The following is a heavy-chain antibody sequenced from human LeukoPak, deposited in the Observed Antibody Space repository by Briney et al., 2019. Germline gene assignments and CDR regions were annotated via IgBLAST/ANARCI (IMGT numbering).Heavy chain of an antibody. CDR2: INPKSRGT. J-gene: IGHJ3*02. V-gene: IGHV1-2*02. CDR1: GYSFTDLY. D-gene: IGHD2-2*01. Sequence: ASVRVLCKASGYSFTDLYIQWVRQAPGQGPEGMGWINPKSRGTKYTQVFPGRGNITRDTSIRYAYTELSRLRSDNPAVYLRSRASYCSSTSCYSALSAFDIWGGGAMVTVSS. CDR3: SRASYCSSTSCYSALSAFDI.